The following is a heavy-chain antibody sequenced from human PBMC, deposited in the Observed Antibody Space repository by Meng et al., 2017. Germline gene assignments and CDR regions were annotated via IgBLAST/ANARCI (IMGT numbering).Heavy chain of an antibody. D-gene: IGHD3-22*01. CDR2: ISWNSGSI. CDR3: AKDINVRYYDSSGYYTSPFDY. CDR1: GFTFDDYA. Sequence: SLKISCAASGFTFDDYAMHWVRQAPGKGLEWVSGISWNSGSIGYADSVKGRFTTSRDNAKNSLYLQMNSLRAEDTALYYCAKDINVRYYDSSGYYTSPFDYWGQGTLVTVSS. J-gene: IGHJ4*02. V-gene: IGHV3-9*01.